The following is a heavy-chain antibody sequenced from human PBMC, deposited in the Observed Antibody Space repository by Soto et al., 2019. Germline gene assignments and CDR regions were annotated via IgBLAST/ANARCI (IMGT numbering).Heavy chain of an antibody. D-gene: IGHD2-15*01. Sequence: QVQLQQWGAGLLKPSETLSLTCAVYGGSFSGYYWSWIRQPPGKGLEWIGEINHSGSTNYNPSLKGEITKPVDAPKNQFSLKLSSATAADTAVYYCARGSPARVIVVGVAATDYSDYYRAVWGKGTTVTVPS. CDR2: INHSGST. CDR1: GGSFSGYY. CDR3: ARGSPARVIVVGVAATDYSDYYRAV. V-gene: IGHV4-34*01. J-gene: IGHJ6*03.